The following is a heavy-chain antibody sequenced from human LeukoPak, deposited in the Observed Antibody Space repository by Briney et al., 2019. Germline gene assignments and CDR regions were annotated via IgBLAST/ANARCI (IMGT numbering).Heavy chain of an antibody. CDR1: GFTFGSYS. Sequence: GGSLRLSCAASGFTFGSYSMNWVRQAPGKGLEWVSYIIFSSPTIYYADSVKGRFTISRDNSKNTLYLQMNSLRAEDTAVYYCARRAGAYSHPYDYWGQGTLVTVSS. CDR2: IIFSSPTI. J-gene: IGHJ4*02. CDR3: ARRAGAYSHPYDY. V-gene: IGHV3-48*01. D-gene: IGHD4/OR15-4a*01.